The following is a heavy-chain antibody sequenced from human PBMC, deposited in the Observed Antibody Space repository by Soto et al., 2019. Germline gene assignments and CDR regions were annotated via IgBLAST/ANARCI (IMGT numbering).Heavy chain of an antibody. CDR2: ISYDGSNK. J-gene: IGHJ4*02. D-gene: IGHD6-19*01. Sequence: QVQLVESGGGVVQPGRSLRLSCAASGFTFSSYGMHWVRQAPGKGLEWVAVISYDGSNKYYADSVKGRFTITRDNSKNTLYLQMNSLRAEDTAVYYCEKDQGSRGSFDYWGQGTLVTVSS. CDR1: GFTFSSYG. CDR3: EKDQGSRGSFDY. V-gene: IGHV3-30*18.